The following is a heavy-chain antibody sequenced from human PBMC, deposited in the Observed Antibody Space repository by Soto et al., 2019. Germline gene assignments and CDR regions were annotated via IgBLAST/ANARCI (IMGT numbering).Heavy chain of an antibody. CDR3: AKTRPGFDF. CDR2: VTGSGYYT. V-gene: IGHV3-23*01. J-gene: IGHJ4*02. Sequence: VQLLESGGGLVQPGGSLRLSCAASGFTFSNYAMNWVRQAPGKGLEWVSTVTGSGYYTYYADSVKGRFTISRDNSENTLFLQMNSLRADDTAIYYCAKTRPGFDFWGQGVLVTVSS. CDR1: GFTFSNYA.